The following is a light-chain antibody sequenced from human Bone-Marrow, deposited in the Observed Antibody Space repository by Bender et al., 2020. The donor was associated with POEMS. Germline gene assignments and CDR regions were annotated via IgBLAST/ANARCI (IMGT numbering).Light chain of an antibody. J-gene: IGLJ2*01. Sequence: QSALTQPASLSGSPGQSITISCSGSSSDVGAYNYVSWFQQHPGKVPKLLIYDVSNRPSGISNRFSGSKSGNTASLTISGLQAEDEADYYCSSHGIYSFVVFGGGTKLTVV. V-gene: IGLV2-14*01. CDR1: SSDVGAYNY. CDR3: SSHGIYSFVV. CDR2: DVS.